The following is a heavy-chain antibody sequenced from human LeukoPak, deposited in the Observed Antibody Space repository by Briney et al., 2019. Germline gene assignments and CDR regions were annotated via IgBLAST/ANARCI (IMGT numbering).Heavy chain of an antibody. CDR3: ATDLDYYDSSGIDY. D-gene: IGHD3-22*01. J-gene: IGHJ4*02. Sequence: GASVKVSCKVSGYTLTELSMHWVRQAPGKGLEWMGGFDPEDGETIYAQKFQGRVTMTEDTSTDTAYMELSSLRSEDTAVYYCATDLDYYDSSGIDYWGRGTLVTVSS. CDR2: FDPEDGET. V-gene: IGHV1-24*01. CDR1: GYTLTELS.